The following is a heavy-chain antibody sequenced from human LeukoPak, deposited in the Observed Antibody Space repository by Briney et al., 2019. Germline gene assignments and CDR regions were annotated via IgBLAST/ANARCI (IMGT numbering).Heavy chain of an antibody. D-gene: IGHD4/OR15-4a*01. CDR2: IWYDGSNK. CDR3: AGEGQTPSIRLYYFDS. J-gene: IGHJ4*02. V-gene: IGHV3-33*01. Sequence: GRSLRLSCATSGFTFSTYAMHWVRQAPGKGLEWVAVIWYDGSNKYYADSVKGRFTISRDNAKNTLYLQMNRLRAEDTAVYYCAGEGQTPSIRLYYFDSWGQGTLVTVSS. CDR1: GFTFSTYA.